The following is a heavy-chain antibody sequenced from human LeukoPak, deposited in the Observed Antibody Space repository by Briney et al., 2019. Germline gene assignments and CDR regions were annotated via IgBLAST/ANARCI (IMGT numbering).Heavy chain of an antibody. CDR2: INPNSGGT. CDR3: ARDPPLGYDFWSGYYSMFVY. CDR1: GGTFSSYA. J-gene: IGHJ4*02. Sequence: ASVKVSCKASGGTFSSYAISWVRQAPGQGLEWMGWINPNSGGTNYAQKFQGRVTMTRDTSISTAYMELSGLRSDDTAMYYCARDPPLGYDFWSGYYSMFVYWGQGTLVTVSS. D-gene: IGHD3-3*01. V-gene: IGHV1-2*02.